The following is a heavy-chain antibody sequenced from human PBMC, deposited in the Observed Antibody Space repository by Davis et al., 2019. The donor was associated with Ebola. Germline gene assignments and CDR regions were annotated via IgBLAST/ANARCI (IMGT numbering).Heavy chain of an antibody. CDR1: GGFISTSY. V-gene: IGHV4-59*01. CDR2: IHSSGST. D-gene: IGHD5-18*01. J-gene: IGHJ4*02. CDR3: ARAPGDSYGQFDH. Sequence: MPSETLSLTCTVSGGFISTSYWSWFRQPPGKGLEWIGYIHSSGSTRYSPSLKSRVTVSVDTSQKFLSLKLSSVTAADTAMYYCARAPGDSYGQFDHRGQGILVTVSS.